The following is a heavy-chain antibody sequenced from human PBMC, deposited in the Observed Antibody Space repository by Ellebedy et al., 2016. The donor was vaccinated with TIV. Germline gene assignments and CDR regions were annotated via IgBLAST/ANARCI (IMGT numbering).Heavy chain of an antibody. D-gene: IGHD2-15*01. CDR3: ARYDSGGSSSHAFDI. J-gene: IGHJ3*02. V-gene: IGHV3-33*08. CDR1: GFTFSSYG. Sequence: GGSLRLSCAASGFTFSSYGMHWVRQAPGKGLEWVAVIWYDGSNKYYADSVKVRFTISRDNSKNTLYLQMNSMRDEDTAVYYCARYDSGGSSSHAFDIWGQGTMVTVSS. CDR2: IWYDGSNK.